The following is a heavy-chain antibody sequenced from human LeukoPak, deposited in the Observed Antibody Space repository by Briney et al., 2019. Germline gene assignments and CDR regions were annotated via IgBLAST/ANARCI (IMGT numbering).Heavy chain of an antibody. CDR1: GGSISSYY. CDR3: ARHGVANRYFDY. V-gene: IGHV4-59*08. J-gene: IGHJ4*02. CDR2: IYYSGST. D-gene: IGHD2-15*01. Sequence: PSETLSLTCTVSGGSISSYYWSRIRQPPGKGLEWIGYIYYSGSTNYNPSLKSRVTISVDTSKNQFSLKLSSVTAADTAVYYCARHGVANRYFDYWGQGTLVTVSS.